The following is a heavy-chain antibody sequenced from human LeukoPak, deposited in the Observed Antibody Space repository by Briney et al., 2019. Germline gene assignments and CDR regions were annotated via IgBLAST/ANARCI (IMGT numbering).Heavy chain of an antibody. D-gene: IGHD6-13*01. CDR1: GYTFTSYG. Sequence: EASVKVSCKASGYTFTSYGISWVRQAPGQGLEWMGWISAYNGNTNYAQKLQGRVTMTTDTSTSTAYMELRSLRSDDTAVYYCAREDSSSWSYNWFDPWGQGTLVTVSS. CDR3: AREDSSSWSYNWFDP. CDR2: ISAYNGNT. J-gene: IGHJ5*02. V-gene: IGHV1-18*01.